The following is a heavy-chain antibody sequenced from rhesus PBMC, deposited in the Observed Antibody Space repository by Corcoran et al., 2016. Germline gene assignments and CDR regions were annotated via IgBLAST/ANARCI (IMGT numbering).Heavy chain of an antibody. D-gene: IGHD4-23*01. CDR3: ARDEWTVTTAFDF. CDR1: GGSFSGYY. Sequence: QVQLQESVPGLVKPSETLSLTCAVSGGSFSGYYWGWIRQPPGKGLAWVGYISGKSRNTDDNPSLKSRITIATDTSKNQFALTLSSVTAADTAVYYCARDEWTVTTAFDFWGQGLKVTVSS. J-gene: IGHJ3*01. CDR2: ISGKSRNT. V-gene: IGHV4-165*01.